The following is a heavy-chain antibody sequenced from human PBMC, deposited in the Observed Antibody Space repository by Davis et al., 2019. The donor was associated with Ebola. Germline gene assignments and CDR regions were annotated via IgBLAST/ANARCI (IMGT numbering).Heavy chain of an antibody. CDR2: MNPNSGNT. Sequence: ASVKVSCKASGGTFSSYAISWVRQATGQGLEWMGWMNPNSGNTGYAQKFQGRVTMTRNTSISTAYMELSSLRSEDTAVYYCARSYYYYGSGSYFLYYYGMDVWGQGTTVTVSS. D-gene: IGHD3-10*01. J-gene: IGHJ6*02. V-gene: IGHV1-8*02. CDR3: ARSYYYYGSGSYFLYYYGMDV. CDR1: GGTFSSYA.